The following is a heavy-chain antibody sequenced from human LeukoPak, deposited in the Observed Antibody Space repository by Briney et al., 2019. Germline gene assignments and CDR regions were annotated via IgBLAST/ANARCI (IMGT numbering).Heavy chain of an antibody. J-gene: IGHJ4*02. CDR2: NYYSGSI. Sequence: SETLSLTCTVSGCSIRSSSYYWGWLRQPPGQGLEWFVSNYYSGSIYYNPSLKSRVTRSVDTSKNQFSLKLSSVTAAGTAVYYCARRGSSGWYARGGHDYWGQGTLVTVSS. V-gene: IGHV4-39*01. CDR3: ARRGSSGWYARGGHDY. CDR1: GCSIRSSSYY. D-gene: IGHD6-19*01.